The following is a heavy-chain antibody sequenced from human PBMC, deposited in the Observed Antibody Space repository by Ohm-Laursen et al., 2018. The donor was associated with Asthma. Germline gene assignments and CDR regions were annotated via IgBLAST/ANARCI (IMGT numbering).Heavy chain of an antibody. CDR3: AISLTTPGAFDI. CDR2: IFGSTGT. Sequence: SLRLSCAASGFTFDSYSMSWVRQAPGKGLDWVSVIFGSTGTNYADSVKGRFTISRDNSKNTIYLQMNSLRAEDTAVYYCAISLTTPGAFDIWGQGTMITVSS. V-gene: IGHV3-23*01. J-gene: IGHJ3*02. D-gene: IGHD1/OR15-1a*01. CDR1: GFTFDSYS.